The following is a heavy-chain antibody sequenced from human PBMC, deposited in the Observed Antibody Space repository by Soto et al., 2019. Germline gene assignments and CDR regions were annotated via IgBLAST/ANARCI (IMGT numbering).Heavy chain of an antibody. CDR3: AREREYYDSSGGYYYYYGMDV. CDR1: GGTFSSYA. J-gene: IGHJ6*02. Sequence: GASVKVSCKASGGTFSSYAISWVRQAPGQGLEWMGGIIPIFGTANYAQKFQGRVTITADESTSTAYMELSSLRSEDTAVYYCAREREYYDSSGGYYYYYGMDVWGQGTTVTSP. CDR2: IIPIFGTA. V-gene: IGHV1-69*13. D-gene: IGHD3-22*01.